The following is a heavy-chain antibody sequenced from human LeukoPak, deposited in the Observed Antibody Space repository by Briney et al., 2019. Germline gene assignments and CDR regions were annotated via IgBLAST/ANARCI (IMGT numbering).Heavy chain of an antibody. CDR1: GFTFSTHA. V-gene: IGHV3-23*01. D-gene: IGHD1-26*01. CDR2: IRGNVDTT. CDR3: ARDPTLVGATPFDY. J-gene: IGHJ4*02. Sequence: GGSLRLSCAASGFTFSTHAMTWVRQTPGKGLEWVSTIRGNVDTTHYADSVKGRFTISRDNSKNTLYLQMNSLRAEDTAVYYCARDPTLVGATPFDYWGQGTLVTVSS.